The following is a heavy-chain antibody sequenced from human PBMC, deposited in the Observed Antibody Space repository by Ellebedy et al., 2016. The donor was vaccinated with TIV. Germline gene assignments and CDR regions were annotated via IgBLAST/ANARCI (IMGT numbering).Heavy chain of an antibody. CDR1: GFTFSDHY. CDR3: VRVIAVSGRGYFNY. Sequence: GESLKISCAASGFTFSDHYMDWVRQAPGKGLEWVSFITSRAYGGTAAYAASVKGRFTISRDDLENSLYLQMNSLKTEDTAVYYCVRVIAVSGRGYFNYWGQGTLVTVSS. J-gene: IGHJ4*02. CDR2: ITSRAYGGTA. V-gene: IGHV3-72*01. D-gene: IGHD6-19*01.